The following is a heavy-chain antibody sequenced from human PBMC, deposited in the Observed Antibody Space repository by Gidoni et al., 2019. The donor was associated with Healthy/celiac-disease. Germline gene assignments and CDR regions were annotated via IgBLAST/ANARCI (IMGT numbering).Heavy chain of an antibody. CDR1: GFTFSSYA. J-gene: IGHJ3*02. V-gene: IGHV3-30-3*01. CDR3: ARSSGWYETGDAFDI. CDR2: ISYDGSNK. D-gene: IGHD6-19*01. Sequence: QVQLVESGGGVVQPGRSLRLSCAASGFTFSSYAMHWVRQAPGKGLEWVAVISYDGSNKYYADSVKGRFTISRDNSKNTLYLQMNSLRAEDTAVYYCARSSGWYETGDAFDIWGQGTMVTVSS.